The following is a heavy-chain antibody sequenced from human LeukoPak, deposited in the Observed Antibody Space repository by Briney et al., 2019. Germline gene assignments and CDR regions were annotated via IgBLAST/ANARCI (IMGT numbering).Heavy chain of an antibody. CDR3: AKGLGAAGTFVTLDP. V-gene: IGHV3-9*01. J-gene: IGHJ5*02. CDR2: IRWNSGYI. CDR1: GFTFDDYA. Sequence: GGSLRLSCAASGFTFDDYARHWVRQAPGKGLEWVSGIRWNSGYIGYADSVKGRFTISRDNATNSLYLQMNTLRAEDTALYFCAKGLGAAGTFVTLDPWRQGTLVTVSS. D-gene: IGHD6-13*01.